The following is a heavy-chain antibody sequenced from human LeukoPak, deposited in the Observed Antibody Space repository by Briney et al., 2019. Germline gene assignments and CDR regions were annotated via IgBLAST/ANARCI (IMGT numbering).Heavy chain of an antibody. D-gene: IGHD4-23*01. CDR2: INPNSDGI. J-gene: IGHJ3*02. CDR1: GYTFTGYY. V-gene: IGHV1-2*07. Sequence: ASVKASCKASGYTFTGYYMHWVRQAPGQGLEWMGWINPNSDGINNYAHKFQGRVTMTRDTSISTAYMELSRLRSDDTAVYYCASLPFYGGIGYAFDIWGQGTMVTVSS. CDR3: ASLPFYGGIGYAFDI.